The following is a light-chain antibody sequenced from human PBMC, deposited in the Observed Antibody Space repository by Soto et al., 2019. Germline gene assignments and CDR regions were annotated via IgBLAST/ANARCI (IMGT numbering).Light chain of an antibody. CDR2: WAS. CDR1: QSILFSSNNKNY. J-gene: IGKJ4*01. Sequence: DIVLTQSPDSLAVSLGERATINCKSSQSILFSSNNKNYLTWYQQKPGQPPKPLIYWASTRESGVPDRFSGSGSGTDFTLTSSSLQAEDVAVYYCQQYYRTPVTFGGGTKVEIK. CDR3: QQYYRTPVT. V-gene: IGKV4-1*01.